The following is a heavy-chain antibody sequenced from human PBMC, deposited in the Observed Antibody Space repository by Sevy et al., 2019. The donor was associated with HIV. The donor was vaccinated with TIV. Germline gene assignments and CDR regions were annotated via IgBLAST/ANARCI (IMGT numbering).Heavy chain of an antibody. CDR3: AKGVPIVVVPAGEYGMDV. CDR1: GFTFSSYG. CDR2: ISYDGSNK. V-gene: IGHV3-30*18. D-gene: IGHD2-2*01. Sequence: RGSLRLSCAASGFTFSSYGMHWVRQAPGKGLEWVAVISYDGSNKYYADSVKGRFTISRDNSKNTLYLQMNSLRAEDTAVYYCAKGVPIVVVPAGEYGMDVWGQGTTVTVSS. J-gene: IGHJ6*02.